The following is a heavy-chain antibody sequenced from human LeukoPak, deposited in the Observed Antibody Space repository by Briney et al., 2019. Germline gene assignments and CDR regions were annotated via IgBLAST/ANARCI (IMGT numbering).Heavy chain of an antibody. J-gene: IGHJ4*02. CDR1: GGSISSGDYY. D-gene: IGHD3-3*01. CDR2: IYYSGST. Sequence: SETLSLTCTVSGGSISSGDYYWSWIRQPPGKGLEWIGYIYYSGSTYYNPSLKSRVTISVDTSKNQFSLKLSSVTAADTAVYYCARAPLLRFFYYFEYWGQGTLVTVSP. V-gene: IGHV4-30-4*08. CDR3: ARAPLLRFFYYFEY.